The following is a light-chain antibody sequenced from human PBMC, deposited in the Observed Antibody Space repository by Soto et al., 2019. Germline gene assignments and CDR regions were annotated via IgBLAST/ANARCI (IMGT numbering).Light chain of an antibody. Sequence: DIQMTQSPSTLSASVGDRVTIPCRASQSISSWLAWYQQKPGKAPKLLIYKASSLESGVPSRFSGSGSGTEFTLTISSLQPDDSATYYCQHYNSYPLTFGGGTKVDIK. V-gene: IGKV1-5*03. CDR1: QSISSW. J-gene: IGKJ4*01. CDR3: QHYNSYPLT. CDR2: KAS.